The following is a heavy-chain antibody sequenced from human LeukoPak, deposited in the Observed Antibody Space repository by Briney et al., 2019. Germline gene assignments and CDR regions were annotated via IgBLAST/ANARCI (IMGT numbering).Heavy chain of an antibody. V-gene: IGHV4-34*01. D-gene: IGHD2-2*01. CDR2: INHSGST. J-gene: IGHJ4*02. CDR1: GGSFRGYY. CDR3: ARGRGCSSTSCYKTNYFDY. Sequence: SETLSLTCAVYGGSFRGYYWSWIRQPPGKGLEWIGEINHSGSTNYNPSLKSRVTISVDTSKNQFSLKLSSVTAADTAVYYCARGRGCSSTSCYKTNYFDYWGQGTLVTVSS.